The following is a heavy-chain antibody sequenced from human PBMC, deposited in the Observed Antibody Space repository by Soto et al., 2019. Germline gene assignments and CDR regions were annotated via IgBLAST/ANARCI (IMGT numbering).Heavy chain of an antibody. D-gene: IGHD3-10*01. CDR3: SGAPSILWFGALDFDY. CDR2: ISAYNGNT. Sequence: QVQLVQSGAEVTKPGASVKVSCKASGYTFTNCGISWVRQAPGQGLEWMGWISAYNGNTNYAQIAQGRVTMTTDTSPSTAYKELMGLSSADTAVYYCSGAPSILWFGALDFDYWGQGTLVTVSS. V-gene: IGHV1-18*01. CDR1: GYTFTNCG. J-gene: IGHJ4*02.